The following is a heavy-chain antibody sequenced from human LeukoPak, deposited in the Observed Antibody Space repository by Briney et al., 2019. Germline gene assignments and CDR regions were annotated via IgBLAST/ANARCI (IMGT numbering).Heavy chain of an antibody. D-gene: IGHD3-10*01. V-gene: IGHV3-23*01. J-gene: IGHJ4*02. CDR2: LTLSGTNT. CDR3: ARDPLWFGELSHFDY. Sequence: PGGSLRLSCAASGFTFSPYAMSWVRQAPGKGLEWVSALTLSGTNTHYADSVKGRFTISRDISKSTLYLQMNSLRVEDTALYYCARDPLWFGELSHFDYWGQGNLVTVSS. CDR1: GFTFSPYA.